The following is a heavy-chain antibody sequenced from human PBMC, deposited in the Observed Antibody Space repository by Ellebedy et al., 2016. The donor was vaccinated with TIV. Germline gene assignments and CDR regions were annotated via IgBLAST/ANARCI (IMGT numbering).Heavy chain of an antibody. D-gene: IGHD2-2*01. J-gene: IGHJ6*02. CDR3: VRVDGYASSQTL. CDR2: ITPSDGGT. V-gene: IGHV1-46*01. Sequence: ASVKVSXKAIRYSYTSHYVHWVRQAPGQGLEWMGTITPSDGGTTFAQRFQDRLTMTRDTSTDTVYMDLRSLISEDTATYYCVRVDGYASSQTLWGQGTTVTVSS. CDR1: RYSYTSHY.